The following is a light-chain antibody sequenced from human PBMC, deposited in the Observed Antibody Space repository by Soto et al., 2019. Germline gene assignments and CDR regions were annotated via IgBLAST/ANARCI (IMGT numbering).Light chain of an antibody. CDR2: TTN. CDR1: SSNIGTSF. J-gene: IGLJ1*01. CDR3: AAWDDSLNGHV. V-gene: IGLV1-44*01. Sequence: QSVRTQPHSASGTPGQRVTISCSGSSSNIGTSFVHWFQQLPGTAPKLLISTTNQRPSGVPERFSGSKSGTSASLAISGLQSEDEADYYCAAWDDSLNGHVFGTGTKVTVL.